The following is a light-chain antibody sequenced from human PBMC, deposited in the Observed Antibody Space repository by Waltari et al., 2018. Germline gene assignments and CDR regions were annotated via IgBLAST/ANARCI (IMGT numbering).Light chain of an antibody. V-gene: IGKV1-5*03. Sequence: TCRASQRISSWLAWYQQKPGKAPKLLIYKASSLQSGVPSRFSGSGSGTEFTLTISSLQPDDFAAYYCQQYDSYPLTFGGGTKVEIK. J-gene: IGKJ4*01. CDR3: QQYDSYPLT. CDR2: KAS. CDR1: QRISSW.